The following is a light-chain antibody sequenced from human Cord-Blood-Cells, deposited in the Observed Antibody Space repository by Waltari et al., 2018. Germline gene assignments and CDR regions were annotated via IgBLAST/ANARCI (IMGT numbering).Light chain of an antibody. J-gene: IGLJ3*02. CDR2: EVS. Sequence: QSALTQPASVSGSPGQSITIYCPGTSSDVGSYNLVAWYQQHPGKAPKLMIYEVSKRPSGVSNRFSGSKSGNTASLTISGLQAEDEADYYCCSYAGSRVFGGGTKLTVL. CDR3: CSYAGSRV. V-gene: IGLV2-23*02. CDR1: SSDVGSYNL.